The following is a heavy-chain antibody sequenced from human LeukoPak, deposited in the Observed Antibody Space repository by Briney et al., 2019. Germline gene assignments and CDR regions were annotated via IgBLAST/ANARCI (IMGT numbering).Heavy chain of an antibody. CDR1: GFTFSSYS. V-gene: IGHV3-48*01. D-gene: IGHD3-22*01. CDR3: ARVHLVVVITWFDY. CDR2: ISSSSSTI. J-gene: IGHJ4*02. Sequence: GGSLRLSCAASGFTFSSYSMNWVRQAPGKGLEWVSYISSSSSTIYYADSVKGRFTISRDNSKNTLYLQMNSLRAEDTAVYYCARVHLVVVITWFDYWGQGALVTVSS.